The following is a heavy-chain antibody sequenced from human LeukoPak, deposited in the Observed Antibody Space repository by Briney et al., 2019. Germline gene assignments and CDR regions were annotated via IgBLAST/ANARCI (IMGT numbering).Heavy chain of an antibody. J-gene: IGHJ4*02. CDR1: GFTFTTYW. D-gene: IGHD1-14*01. Sequence: PGGSLRLSCAASGFTFTTYWMHWVRQAPGKGLVWVSHINSDGSITSYADSVKGRFTISRDNAKNTLYLQMNSLRAEDTAVYYCAKDPNRSYFDYWGQGTLVTVSS. CDR2: INSDGSIT. CDR3: AKDPNRSYFDY. V-gene: IGHV3-74*01.